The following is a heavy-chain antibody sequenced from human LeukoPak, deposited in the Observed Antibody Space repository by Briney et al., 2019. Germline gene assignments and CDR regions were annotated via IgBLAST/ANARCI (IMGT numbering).Heavy chain of an antibody. CDR1: GDNFSSYV. CDR2: IIPTLDVA. Sequence: SVKVSCKASGDNFSSYVITWVRQAPGQGLEWMGRIIPTLDVANFAQKFKGRVTITADKSTNTAHLELSSLRSEDTAVYYCSREGVYSPDGSGYHRLPFDIWGKGTVVFVSS. V-gene: IGHV1-69*04. J-gene: IGHJ3*02. D-gene: IGHD3-22*01. CDR3: SREGVYSPDGSGYHRLPFDI.